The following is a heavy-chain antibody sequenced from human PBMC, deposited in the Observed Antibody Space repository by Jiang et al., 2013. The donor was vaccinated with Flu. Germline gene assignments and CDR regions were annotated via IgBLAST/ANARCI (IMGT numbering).Heavy chain of an antibody. D-gene: IGHD3-10*01. CDR2: ISSSSSYI. CDR3: ARVTMVRGVNFDY. V-gene: IGHV3-21*01. Sequence: SSISSSSSYIYYADSVKGRFTISRDNAKNSLYLQMNSLRAEDTAVYYCARVTMVRGVNFDYWGQGTLVTVSS. J-gene: IGHJ4*02.